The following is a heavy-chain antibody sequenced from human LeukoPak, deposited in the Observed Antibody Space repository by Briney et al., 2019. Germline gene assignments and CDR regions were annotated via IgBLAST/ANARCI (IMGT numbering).Heavy chain of an antibody. J-gene: IGHJ5*02. CDR1: GGSISSYY. V-gene: IGHV4-59*01. CDR2: IYYSGST. Sequence: PSETLSLTCTVSGGSISSYYWSWIRQPPGKGLEWIGYIYYSGSTNYNPSLKSRVTISLDTSKNQFSLKLSSVTAADTAVYYCARAYYDSSGYYYVRWFDPWGQGTLVTVSS. CDR3: ARAYYDSSGYYYVRWFDP. D-gene: IGHD3-22*01.